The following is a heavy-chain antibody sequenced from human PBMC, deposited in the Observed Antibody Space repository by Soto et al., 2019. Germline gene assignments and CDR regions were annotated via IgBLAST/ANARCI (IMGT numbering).Heavy chain of an antibody. Sequence: SETLSLTCTVSGGSIRSGDYYWSWIRQPPGKGLEWIGYIYYSGGTYYNPSLKSRLTISVDTSKNQFSLKLSSVTAADTAVYYCARGPHYYNSARGWFDPWGQGTLVTVSS. V-gene: IGHV4-30-4*01. CDR1: GGSIRSGDYY. J-gene: IGHJ5*02. CDR3: ARGPHYYNSARGWFDP. CDR2: IYYSGGT. D-gene: IGHD3-10*01.